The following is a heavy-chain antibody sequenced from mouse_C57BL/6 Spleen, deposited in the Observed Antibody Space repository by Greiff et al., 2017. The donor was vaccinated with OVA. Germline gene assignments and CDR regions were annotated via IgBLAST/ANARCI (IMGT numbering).Heavy chain of an antibody. CDR2: ITPNNGGT. CDR1: GYTFTDYN. V-gene: IGHV1-18*01. Sequence: VQLQQSGPELVKPGASVKIPCKASGYTFTDYNMDWVKQSHGKSLEWIGDITPNNGGTIYNQKFKGKATLTVDKSSSTAYMELRSLTAEDTAVYYCARHYDYGYYFDYWGQGTTLTVSS. CDR3: ARHYDYGYYFDY. D-gene: IGHD2-4*01. J-gene: IGHJ2*01.